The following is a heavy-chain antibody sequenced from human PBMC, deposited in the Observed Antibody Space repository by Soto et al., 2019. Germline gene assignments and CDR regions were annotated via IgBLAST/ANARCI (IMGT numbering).Heavy chain of an antibody. D-gene: IGHD3-22*01. CDR2: IYPGDSDT. J-gene: IGHJ4*02. CDR1: GYSFTSYW. CDR3: ARDHYDSSGYYFCDY. V-gene: IGHV5-51*01. Sequence: PGESLKISCKGSGYSFTSYWIGWVRQMPGKGLEWMGIIYPGDSDTRYSPSFQGQVTISADKSISTAYLQWSSLKASDTAMYYCARDHYDSSGYYFCDYWGQGTLVTVSS.